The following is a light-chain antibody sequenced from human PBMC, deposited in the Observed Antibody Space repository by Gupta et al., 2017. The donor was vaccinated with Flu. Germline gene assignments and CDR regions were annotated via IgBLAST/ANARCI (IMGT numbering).Light chain of an antibody. CDR3: CSDAGSSIYV. CDR2: EGS. Sequence: QSALTQPASVSGSPGQSITISCTGTSSDVGSYNIVSWYQQHPGKAPKLMIYEGSKRPAGVSNRFSGSKSGNTASLTIAGLKAEDEADYYCCSDAGSSIYVFGTGTKVTVL. V-gene: IGLV2-23*01. CDR1: SSDVGSYNI. J-gene: IGLJ1*01.